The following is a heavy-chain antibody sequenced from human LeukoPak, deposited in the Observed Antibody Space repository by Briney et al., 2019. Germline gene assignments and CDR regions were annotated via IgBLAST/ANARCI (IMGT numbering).Heavy chain of an antibody. CDR2: VSGSGGSS. Sequence: GGSLRLSCAASGFTFSSYAMSWVRQAPGKGLEWVSGVSGSGGSSSYADSVKGRFTISRDNSENTVYLQMNSLRADGTAVYYCAKTTAGYSSGRYPGWPVDYWGQGTLVTVSS. D-gene: IGHD6-19*01. CDR3: AKTTAGYSSGRYPGWPVDY. CDR1: GFTFSSYA. J-gene: IGHJ4*02. V-gene: IGHV3-23*01.